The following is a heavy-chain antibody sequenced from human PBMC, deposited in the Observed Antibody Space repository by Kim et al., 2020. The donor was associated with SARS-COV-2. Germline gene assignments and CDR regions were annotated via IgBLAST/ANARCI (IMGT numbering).Heavy chain of an antibody. J-gene: IGHJ4*02. CDR2: GTA. D-gene: IGHD6-13*01. CDR3: AREDAGFDY. Sequence: GTANYAQTFQGRVTITADESTSTAYMELSSLRAEDTAVYYCAREDAGFDYWGQGTLVTVSS. V-gene: IGHV1-69*01.